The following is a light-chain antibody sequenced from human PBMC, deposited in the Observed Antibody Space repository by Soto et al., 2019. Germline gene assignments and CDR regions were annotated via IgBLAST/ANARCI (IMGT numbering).Light chain of an antibody. CDR1: SSDIGGGYD. Sequence: QSVLTQPPSVSGAPGQRVTISCTGSSSDIGGGYDVHWYQHRPGSVPKLLIYGDTNRPSGVPDRFSGSKSGTSASLAITGLQAEDEADYYCQSYDSSLSGHVVFGGGTKLTVL. V-gene: IGLV1-40*01. CDR2: GDT. CDR3: QSYDSSLSGHVV. J-gene: IGLJ2*01.